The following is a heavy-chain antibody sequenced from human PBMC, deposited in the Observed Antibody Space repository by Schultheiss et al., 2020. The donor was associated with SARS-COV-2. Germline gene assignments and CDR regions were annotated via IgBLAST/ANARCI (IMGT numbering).Heavy chain of an antibody. CDR2: INPNSGGT. V-gene: IGHV1-2*02. J-gene: IGHJ5*02. CDR3: AAVMYYDFWSGGPTGAEDP. D-gene: IGHD3-3*01. CDR1: GYTFTGYY. Sequence: GESLKISCKASGYTFTGYYMHWVRQAPGQGLEWMGWINPNSGGTNYAQKFQGRVTITADKSTSTAYMELSSLRSEDTAVYYCAAVMYYDFWSGGPTGAEDPWGQGTLVTVSS.